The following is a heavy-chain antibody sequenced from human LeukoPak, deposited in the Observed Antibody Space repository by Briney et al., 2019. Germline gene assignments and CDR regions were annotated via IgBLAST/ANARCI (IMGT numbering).Heavy chain of an antibody. CDR1: GGSISSSSYY. CDR2: IYYSGST. J-gene: IGHJ4*02. V-gene: IGHV4-61*05. CDR3: ARSKVFSYDFWSGYYTGRFDY. Sequence: PSETLSLTCTVSGGSISSSSYYWGWIRQPPGKGLEWIGYIYYSGSTNHNPSLKSRVTISVDTSKNQFSLKLSSVTAADTAVYYCARSKVFSYDFWSGYYTGRFDYWGQGTLVTVSS. D-gene: IGHD3-3*01.